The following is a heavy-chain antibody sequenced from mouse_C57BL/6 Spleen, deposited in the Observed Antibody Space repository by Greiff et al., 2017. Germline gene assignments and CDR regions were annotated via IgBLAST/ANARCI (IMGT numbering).Heavy chain of an antibody. CDR2: ISYDGSN. Sequence: EVQRVESGPGLVKPSQSLSLTCSVTGYSITSGYYWNWIRQFPGNKLEWMGYISYDGSNNYNPSLKNRISITRDTSKNQFFLKLNSVTTEDTATYYCARDQGGDFDYWGQGTTLTVSS. D-gene: IGHD3-2*02. J-gene: IGHJ2*01. CDR1: GYSITSGYY. CDR3: ARDQGGDFDY. V-gene: IGHV3-6*01.